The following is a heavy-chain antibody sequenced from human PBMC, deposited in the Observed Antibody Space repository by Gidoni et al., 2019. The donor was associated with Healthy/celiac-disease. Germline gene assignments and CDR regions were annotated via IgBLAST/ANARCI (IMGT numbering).Heavy chain of an antibody. CDR1: GFPFSSYS. CDR3: ARDGDYYYDSSGYYFDY. CDR2: ISSSSSYI. J-gene: IGHJ4*02. V-gene: IGHV3-21*01. Sequence: EVQLVESGGGLVKPGGSLRLSCAASGFPFSSYSMNWVRQAPGKGLEWVSSISSSSSYIYYADSVKGRFTISRDNAKNSLYLQMNSLRAEDTAVYYCARDGDYYYDSSGYYFDYWGQGTLVTVSS. D-gene: IGHD3-22*01.